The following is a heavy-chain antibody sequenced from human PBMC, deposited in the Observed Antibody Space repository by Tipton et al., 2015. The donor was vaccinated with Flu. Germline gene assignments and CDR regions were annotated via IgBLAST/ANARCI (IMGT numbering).Heavy chain of an antibody. CDR3: ARYPESNYHWFGP. D-gene: IGHD4-11*01. V-gene: IGHV3-53*01. CDR1: GFSVSSNY. CDR2: IYSGGST. J-gene: IGHJ5*02. Sequence: SLRLSCGVSGFSVSSNYMTWVRQAPGKGLEWVSVIYSGGSTYSADSVKGQFTISRDNSKNTLYLQMNSLRAEDTAVYYCARYPESNYHWFGPWGQGALVTVSS.